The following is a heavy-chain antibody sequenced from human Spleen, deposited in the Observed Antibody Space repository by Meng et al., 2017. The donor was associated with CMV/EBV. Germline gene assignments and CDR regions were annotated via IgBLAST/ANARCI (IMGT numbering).Heavy chain of an antibody. J-gene: IGHJ4*02. V-gene: IGHV3-30-3*01. CDR2: ISYDGSNK. CDR3: AREGVGATLDY. CDR1: GFTFSSYA. D-gene: IGHD1-26*01. Sequence: GGSLRLSCAASGFTFSSYAMSWVRQAPGKGLKWVAVISYDGSNKYYADSVKGRFTISRDNSKNTLYLQMNSLRAEETAVYYCAREGVGATLDYWGQGTLVTVSS.